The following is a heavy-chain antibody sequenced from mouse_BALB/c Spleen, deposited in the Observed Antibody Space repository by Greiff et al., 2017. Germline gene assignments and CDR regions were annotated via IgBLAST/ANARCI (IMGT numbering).Heavy chain of an antibody. Sequence: EVKLVESGGGLVKLGGSLKLSCAASGFTFSSYYMSWVRQTPEKRLELVAAINSNGGSTYYPDTVKGRFTISRDNAKNTLYLQMSSLKSEDTALYYCARQDYGSSPYFDYWGQGTTLTVSS. D-gene: IGHD1-1*01. J-gene: IGHJ2*01. V-gene: IGHV5-6-2*01. CDR1: GFTFSSYY. CDR3: ARQDYGSSPYFDY. CDR2: INSNGGST.